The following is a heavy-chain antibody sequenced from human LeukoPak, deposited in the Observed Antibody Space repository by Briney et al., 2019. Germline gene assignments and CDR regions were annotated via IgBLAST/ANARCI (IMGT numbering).Heavy chain of an antibody. CDR3: ARDSSSDFDY. Sequence: GSLRLSCAVSRFSFSTSWMSWVRQGPVKGLEWVASINQDGGEEYYVDSVKGRFAISRDNTKNSLYLQMNSLRAEDTAVYYCARDSSSDFDYWGQGTLVTVSS. CDR1: RFSFSTSW. CDR2: INQDGGEE. D-gene: IGHD6-19*01. J-gene: IGHJ4*02. V-gene: IGHV3-7*01.